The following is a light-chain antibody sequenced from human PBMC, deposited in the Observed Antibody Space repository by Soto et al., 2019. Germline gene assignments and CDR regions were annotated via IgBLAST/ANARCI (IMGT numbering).Light chain of an antibody. CDR3: PQLNSYPPT. V-gene: IGKV1-9*01. CDR1: QGISSY. CDR2: AAS. Sequence: IQLTQSPSSLSASVGDRVTITCRASQGISSYLAWYQQKPGKAPKRLIYAASTLQSGVPSRLSGSGSGTDFTLTISSLQPEDFETYYCPQLNSYPPTFGGGTKVEIK. J-gene: IGKJ4*01.